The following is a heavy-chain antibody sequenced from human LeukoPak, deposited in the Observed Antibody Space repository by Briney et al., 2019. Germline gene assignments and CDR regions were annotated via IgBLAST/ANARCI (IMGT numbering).Heavy chain of an antibody. CDR2: ISYDGSNK. J-gene: IGHJ4*02. CDR1: GFTFSSYG. D-gene: IGHD6-13*01. V-gene: IGHV3-30*18. Sequence: GGSLRLSCAASGFTFSSYGMHWVRQAPGKGLEWVAVISYDGSNKYYADSVKGRFTISGDNSKNTLYLQMNSLRAEDTAVYYCAKAGSSWAHYFDYWGQGTLVTVSS. CDR3: AKAGSSWAHYFDY.